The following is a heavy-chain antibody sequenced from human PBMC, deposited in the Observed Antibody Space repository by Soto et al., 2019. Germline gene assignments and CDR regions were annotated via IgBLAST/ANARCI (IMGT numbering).Heavy chain of an antibody. CDR2: LYYGGT. J-gene: IGHJ6*02. CDR1: GVSVSNRTHY. CDR3: VRELGLTARTDDKYFFYALDV. D-gene: IGHD3-22*01. Sequence: SETLSLTCEVSGVSVSNRTHYWTWIRQPPWKGLEWIGFLYYGGTNYNPSLKSRLTIALDTSKNQISLNLSSVTAADTAVYYCVRELGLTARTDDKYFFYALDVWGQGXTVTVYS. V-gene: IGHV4-61*01.